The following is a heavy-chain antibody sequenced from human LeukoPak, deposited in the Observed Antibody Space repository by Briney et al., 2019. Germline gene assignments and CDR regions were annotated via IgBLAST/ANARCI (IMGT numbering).Heavy chain of an antibody. CDR1: GFTFSNYG. J-gene: IGHJ6*03. Sequence: GGSLRLSCAASGFTFSNYGMHWVRQAPGKGLEWVAFIRYDGSNKYCVDSVKGRFTVSRDNTKNTLYLQMNSLRAEDTAAYYCAKEKNVCSDYPYMDVWGKGTTVTVSS. CDR3: AKEKNVCSDYPYMDV. D-gene: IGHD6-19*01. V-gene: IGHV3-30*02. CDR2: IRYDGSNK.